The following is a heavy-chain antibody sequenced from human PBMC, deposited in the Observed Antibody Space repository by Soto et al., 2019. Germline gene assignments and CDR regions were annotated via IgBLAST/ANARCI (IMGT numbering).Heavy chain of an antibody. CDR3: ARVRRGIAAFDI. Sequence: GGSLRLSCAASGFTFSSYDIHWVRQATGKGLEWVSAIGTAGDTYYPGSVKGRFTISRENAKNSLYLQMNSLRAGDTAVYYCARVRRGIAAFDIWGQGTMVTVSS. CDR2: IGTAGDT. V-gene: IGHV3-13*01. J-gene: IGHJ3*02. CDR1: GFTFSSYD.